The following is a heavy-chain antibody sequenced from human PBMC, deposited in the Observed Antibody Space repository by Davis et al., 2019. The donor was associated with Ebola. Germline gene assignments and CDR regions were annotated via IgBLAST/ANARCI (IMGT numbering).Heavy chain of an antibody. CDR1: GGSISSYY. Sequence: MPGGSLRLSCTVSGGSISSYYWSWIRQPPGKGLEWIGYIYYSGSTNYNPSLKSRVTISVDTSKNQFSLKLSSVTAADTAVYYCARAHDSGAFDIWGQGTMVTVSS. V-gene: IGHV4-59*01. J-gene: IGHJ3*02. CDR3: ARAHDSGAFDI. CDR2: IYYSGST. D-gene: IGHD1-26*01.